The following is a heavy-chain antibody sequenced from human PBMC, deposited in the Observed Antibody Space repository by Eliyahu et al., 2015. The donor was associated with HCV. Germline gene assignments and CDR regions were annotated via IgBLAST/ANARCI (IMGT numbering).Heavy chain of an antibody. D-gene: IGHD3-22*01. CDR3: TSRGSGYYWAPAENYYYYGMDV. V-gene: IGHV3-73*02. CDR2: IRSKANSYAT. CDR1: GFTFSGSA. J-gene: IGHJ6*02. Sequence: EVQLVESGGGLVQPGGSLKLSCAASGFTFSGSAXHWVRXASGKGLEWVGRIRSKANSYATAYAASVKGRFTISRDDSKNTAYLQMNSLKTEDTAVYYCTSRGSGYYWAPAENYYYYGMDVWGQGTTVTVSS.